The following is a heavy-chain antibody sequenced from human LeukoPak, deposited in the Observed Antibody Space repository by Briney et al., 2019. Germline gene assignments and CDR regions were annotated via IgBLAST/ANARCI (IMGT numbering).Heavy chain of an antibody. Sequence: PSETLSLTCAVYGGSFSGYYWSWLRQPPGKGLEWIGEINHSGSTNYNPSLKSRVTISVDTSKNQFSLKLSSVTAADTAVYYCARVGGYSYQELYYFDYWGQGTLVTVSS. V-gene: IGHV4-34*01. CDR3: ARVGGYSYQELYYFDY. J-gene: IGHJ4*02. CDR2: INHSGST. D-gene: IGHD5-18*01. CDR1: GGSFSGYY.